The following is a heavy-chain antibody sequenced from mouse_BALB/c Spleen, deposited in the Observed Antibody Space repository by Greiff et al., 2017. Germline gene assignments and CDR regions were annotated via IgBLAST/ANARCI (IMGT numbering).Heavy chain of an antibody. Sequence: VQLKESGGGLVQPGGSRKLSCAASGFTFSSFGMHWVGQAPEKGLEWFAYISSGSSTIYYADTVKGRVTTSRDNPKNTLFLQMTSLRSEDTAMYYCARSMITTRYAMDYWGQGTSVTVSS. J-gene: IGHJ4*01. D-gene: IGHD2-4*01. CDR3: ARSMITTRYAMDY. V-gene: IGHV5-17*02. CDR2: ISSGSSTI. CDR1: GFTFSSFG.